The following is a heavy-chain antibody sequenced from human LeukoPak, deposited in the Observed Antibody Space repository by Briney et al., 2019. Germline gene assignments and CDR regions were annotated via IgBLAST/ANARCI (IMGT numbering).Heavy chain of an antibody. CDR3: ARVSVAGTGPDS. CDR2: IYYSGRT. V-gene: IGHV4-59*01. CDR1: GGSISSYF. J-gene: IGHJ4*02. Sequence: SETLSLTCTVSGGSISSYFWSWIRQPPGKGLEWIGHIYYSGRTNYSPSLKSRVTISVDTSKNQFSLILSSVTAADTAVYYCARVSVAGTGPDSWGQGTLVTVSS. D-gene: IGHD6-19*01.